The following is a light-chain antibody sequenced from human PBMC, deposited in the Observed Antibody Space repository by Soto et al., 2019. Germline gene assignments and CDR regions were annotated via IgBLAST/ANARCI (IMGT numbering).Light chain of an antibody. V-gene: IGKV3D-20*02. CDR2: DAS. CDR3: QQSSNWPPIT. J-gene: IGKJ5*01. Sequence: IVLTQSPGTLSLSPGERATLSCSASQSVSNNYLAWYQQKPGQAPRLLIYDASNRATGIPARFSGSGFGTDFTLTISSLEPEDFAVYYCQQSSNWPPITFGQGTRLEIK. CDR1: QSVSNNY.